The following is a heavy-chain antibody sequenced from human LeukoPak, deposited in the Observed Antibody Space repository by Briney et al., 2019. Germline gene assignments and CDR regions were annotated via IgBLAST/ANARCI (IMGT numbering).Heavy chain of an antibody. CDR2: ITSSSSCM. Sequence: PGGSLRLSCAASGFTFSTYSMNWVRRTPGKGLEWVSSITSSSSCMFYADSVRGRFTISRDNAENSLYLQMNSLRDEDTAVYYCARGGRGSGYYYMDVWGKGTTVTVSS. V-gene: IGHV3-21*01. CDR1: GFTFSTYS. D-gene: IGHD3-10*01. CDR3: ARGGRGSGYYYMDV. J-gene: IGHJ6*03.